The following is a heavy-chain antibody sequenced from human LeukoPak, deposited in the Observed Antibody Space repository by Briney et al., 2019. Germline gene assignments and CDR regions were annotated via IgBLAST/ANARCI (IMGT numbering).Heavy chain of an antibody. CDR2: ISALSTYI. Sequence: GGSLRLSCAASGFTFSSYTIHWVRQAPGKGLEWVSSISALSTYISYADSVKGRFTISRDNVEKSAYLELSGLTAHDTAIYYCARGGIAGRPVYYYYVDVWGKGTTVTVSS. CDR3: ARGGIAGRPVYYYYVDV. D-gene: IGHD6-6*01. V-gene: IGHV3-21*01. CDR1: GFTFSSYT. J-gene: IGHJ6*03.